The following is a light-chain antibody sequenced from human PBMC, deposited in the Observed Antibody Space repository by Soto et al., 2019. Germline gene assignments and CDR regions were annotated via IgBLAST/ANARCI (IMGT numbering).Light chain of an antibody. CDR2: DAS. CDR1: QSVSSS. J-gene: IGKJ1*01. CDR3: QQRSNWPPT. V-gene: IGKV3-11*01. Sequence: EIVLTQSPATLSLSPGERAILSCRDSQSVSSSLAWYQQKTGQAPRLLMYDASNRATGIPARLSGSGSGTDFTLTISSLEPEDFALYYCQQRSNWPPTFGQGTKVEIK.